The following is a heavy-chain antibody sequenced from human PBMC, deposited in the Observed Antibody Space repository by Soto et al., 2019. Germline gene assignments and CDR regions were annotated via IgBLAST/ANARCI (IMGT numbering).Heavy chain of an antibody. V-gene: IGHV3-30-3*01. J-gene: IGHJ5*02. CDR2: ISYDGSNK. Sequence: GGSLRLSCAASGFTFSSYAMHWVRQAPGKGLEWVAVISYDGSNKYYADSVKGRFTISRDNSKNTLYLQMNSLRAEDTAVYYCARNYDFWSGYPPHNWFDPWGQGTLVTVSS. D-gene: IGHD3-3*01. CDR3: ARNYDFWSGYPPHNWFDP. CDR1: GFTFSSYA.